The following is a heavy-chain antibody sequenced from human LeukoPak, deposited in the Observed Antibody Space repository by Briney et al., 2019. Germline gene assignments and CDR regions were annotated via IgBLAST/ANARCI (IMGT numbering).Heavy chain of an antibody. CDR3: AKGQVWGSRRFFDF. CDR1: GFTFGDYA. D-gene: IGHD3-16*02. CDR2: ISWNSGSI. V-gene: IGHV3-9*01. Sequence: PGGSLRLSCAASGFTFGDYAMHWVRQAPGKGLEWVSGISWNSGSIDYADSVKGRFTISRDNAKNFLYLQMYSLRAEDTALYYCAKGQVWGSRRFFDFWGQGALVTVPS. J-gene: IGHJ4*02.